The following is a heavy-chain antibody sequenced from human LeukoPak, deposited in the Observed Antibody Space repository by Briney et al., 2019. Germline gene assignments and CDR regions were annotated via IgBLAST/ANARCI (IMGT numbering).Heavy chain of an antibody. CDR1: GGSISSSSHY. V-gene: IGHV4-39*02. Sequence: SETLSLTCTVSGGSISSSSHYWGWIRQPPGKGLEWIGSIYYSGSTYYNPSLKSRVTISVDTSKNQFSLKLSSVTAADTAVYYCARERASSWYESFGVDYWGQGTLVTVSS. J-gene: IGHJ4*02. D-gene: IGHD6-13*01. CDR2: IYYSGST. CDR3: ARERASSWYESFGVDY.